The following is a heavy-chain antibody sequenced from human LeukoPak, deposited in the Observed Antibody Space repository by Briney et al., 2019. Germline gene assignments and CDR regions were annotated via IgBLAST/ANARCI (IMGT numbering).Heavy chain of an antibody. CDR3: AVQTMVANTQGEAFDI. CDR2: INCNSAGT. CDR1: GYTFTAYY. V-gene: IGHV1-2*06. Sequence: ASVKVSCKASGYTFTAYYIHWVRQAPGQGLEWVGRINCNSAGTNYAQRFRGRVTMTRDTSISTVYMELSSLRSDDTAVYYCAVQTMVANTQGEAFDIWGQGTTVIVSS. D-gene: IGHD2-15*01. J-gene: IGHJ3*02.